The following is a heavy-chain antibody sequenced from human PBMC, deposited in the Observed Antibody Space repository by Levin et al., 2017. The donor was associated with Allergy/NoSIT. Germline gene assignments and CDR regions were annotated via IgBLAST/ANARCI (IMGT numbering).Heavy chain of an antibody. D-gene: IGHD3-10*01. V-gene: IGHV1-18*01. CDR2: ISAYNGNT. CDR3: ARDPGVWFGRYYYYGMDV. Sequence: EASVKVSCKASGYTFTSYGISWVRQAPGQGLEWMGWISAYNGNTNYAQKLQGRVTMTTDTSTSTAYMELRCLRSDDTAVYYCARDPGVWFGRYYYYGMDVWGQGTTVTVSS. CDR1: GYTFTSYG. J-gene: IGHJ6*02.